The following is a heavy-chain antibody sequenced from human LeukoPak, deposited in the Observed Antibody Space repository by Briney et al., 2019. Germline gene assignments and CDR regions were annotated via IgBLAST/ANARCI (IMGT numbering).Heavy chain of an antibody. CDR1: GFTFSGYA. CDR2: IWYDGSYK. J-gene: IGHJ3*02. Sequence: PGGSLRLSCAASGFTFSGYAMNWVRQAPGKGLEWMAIIWYDGSYKYYADSVKGRFTISRDNSKNTLYLQVNSLTAEDTAVYYCARGNSDAFDIWGHGTMVTVSS. V-gene: IGHV3-33*08. CDR3: ARGNSDAFDI. D-gene: IGHD4-23*01.